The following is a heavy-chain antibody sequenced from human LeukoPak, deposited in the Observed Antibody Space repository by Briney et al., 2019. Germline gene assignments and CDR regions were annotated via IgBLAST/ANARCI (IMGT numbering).Heavy chain of an antibody. J-gene: IGHJ6*03. CDR1: SGSISSDYG. V-gene: IGHV4-4*02. Sequence: SGTLSLTCAVSSGSISSDYGGSWVRQPPGKGREWIAEVSLGGGTTYNPSLKSRVIVSVDKSKNQFSLNLTSVTAADTAIYYCARVFGESWYFYMDVWGKGTTVTVSS. D-gene: IGHD3-10*01. CDR3: ARVFGESWYFYMDV. CDR2: VSLGGGT.